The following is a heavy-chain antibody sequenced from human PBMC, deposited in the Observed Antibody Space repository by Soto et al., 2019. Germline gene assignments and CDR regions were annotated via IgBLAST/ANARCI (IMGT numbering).Heavy chain of an antibody. Sequence: SGPTLVKPPQTLTLTCTFSGFSLSTSGVGVGWIRQPPGKALEWLALIYWDDDKRYSPSLKSRLTITKDTSKNQVVLTMTNMDPVDTATYYCAHLRPSIAVAGFRPAHFDYWGQGTLVTVSS. CDR2: IYWDDDK. V-gene: IGHV2-5*02. CDR3: AHLRPSIAVAGFRPAHFDY. CDR1: GFSLSTSGVG. J-gene: IGHJ4*02. D-gene: IGHD6-19*01.